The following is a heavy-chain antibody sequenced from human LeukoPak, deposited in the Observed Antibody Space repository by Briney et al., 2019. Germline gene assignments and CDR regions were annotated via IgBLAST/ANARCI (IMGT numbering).Heavy chain of an antibody. CDR2: ISGGGDST. CDR1: GFTFSSYA. Sequence: GGSLRLSCAASGFTFSSYAMSWVRQAPGKGLEWVSGISGGGDSTYYADSEKGRFTISRDNSKNTLYLQMNSLRAEDTAVYYCAKGYYYDSAGYYTVDYWGQGTLVTVSS. D-gene: IGHD3-22*01. CDR3: AKGYYYDSAGYYTVDY. J-gene: IGHJ4*02. V-gene: IGHV3-23*01.